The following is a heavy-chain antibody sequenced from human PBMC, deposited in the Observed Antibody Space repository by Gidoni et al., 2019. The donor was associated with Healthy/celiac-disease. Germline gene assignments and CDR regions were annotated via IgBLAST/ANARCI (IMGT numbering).Heavy chain of an antibody. D-gene: IGHD6-13*01. J-gene: IGHJ5*02. V-gene: IGHV1-69*01. CDR2: IIPIFGTA. CDR3: ARKPSSSSSWFDP. Sequence: QVQLVQSAAEVKKPGSSVKVSCNASVCPFSSYAISWVRQAPGQGLEGMGGIIPIFGTANYAQKCQGRVTITADESTSTAYMELSSLRSEDTAVYYCARKPSSSSSWFDPWGQGTLVTVSS. CDR1: VCPFSSYA.